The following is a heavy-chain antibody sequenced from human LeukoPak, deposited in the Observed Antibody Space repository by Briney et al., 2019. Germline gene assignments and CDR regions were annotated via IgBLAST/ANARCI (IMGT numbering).Heavy chain of an antibody. D-gene: IGHD6-6*01. V-gene: IGHV4-4*07. CDR3: AMEQLVHYYYYMDV. CDR1: DGSINGYY. CDR2: IYTSGST. J-gene: IGHJ6*03. Sequence: SETLSLTCTVSDGSINGYYWSWIRQPPGKELDWIGCIYTSGSTNYNPSLKSRVTMSVDTSKNQFSLKLSSVTAADTAVYYCAMEQLVHYYYYMDVWGKGTTVTVSS.